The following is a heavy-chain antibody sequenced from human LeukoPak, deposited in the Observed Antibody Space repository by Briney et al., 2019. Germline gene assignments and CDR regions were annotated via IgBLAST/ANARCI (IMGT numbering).Heavy chain of an antibody. J-gene: IGHJ5*02. Sequence: GGSLRLSCAASGFTFTTYSMNWVRQAPGKGMEWVSYISSSSDTIYYADSVKGRFTISRDNAKNSLYLQMSSLTAEDTAVYYCARGGRGYSYGYMTDWFDPWGQGTLVTVSS. CDR2: ISSSSDTI. CDR3: ARGGRGYSYGYMTDWFDP. CDR1: GFTFTTYS. V-gene: IGHV3-48*01. D-gene: IGHD5-18*01.